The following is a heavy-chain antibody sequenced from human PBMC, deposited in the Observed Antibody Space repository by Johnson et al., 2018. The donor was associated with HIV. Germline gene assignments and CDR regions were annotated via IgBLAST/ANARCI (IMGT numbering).Heavy chain of an antibody. CDR2: ISWNSGSI. D-gene: IGHD2-15*01. CDR1: GFTFSSYD. CDR3: AASPEDLRAFDI. Sequence: VQLVESGGGLVQPGGSLRLSCAASGFTFSSYDMHWVRQATGKGLEWVSAISWNSGSIGYADSVKGRFTISRDNAKNSLYLQMNSLRAEDTALYYCAASPEDLRAFDIWGQGTMVTVSS. V-gene: IGHV3-9*01. J-gene: IGHJ3*02.